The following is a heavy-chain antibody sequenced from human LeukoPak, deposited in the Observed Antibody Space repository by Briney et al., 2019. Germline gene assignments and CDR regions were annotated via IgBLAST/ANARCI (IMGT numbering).Heavy chain of an antibody. J-gene: IGHJ4*02. CDR3: ARDRRDNWDSEDY. D-gene: IGHD1-7*01. CDR2: IKQDGSDK. CDR1: GVNFNTYW. V-gene: IGHV3-7*01. Sequence: GGSLRLSCVAYGVNFNTYWRTWVRQPPGKGLEWMGNIKQDGSDKYYVDSVKGRFTISRDNAKSSLSLQMNSLRVEDTAVYYCARDRRDNWDSEDYWGQGTLVTVSS.